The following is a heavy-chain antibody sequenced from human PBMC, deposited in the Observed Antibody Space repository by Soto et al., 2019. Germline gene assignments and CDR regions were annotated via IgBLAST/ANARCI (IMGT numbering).Heavy chain of an antibody. CDR3: ARVISSRGEYFDY. Sequence: SQTVSLTCTVSGGSISSGDHYWTWIRRPPGKGLEWIGHIHHTASTYYNPSLKSVVSISVYTSKNQFSLKVTSVTAADTAVYYCARVISSRGEYFDYWGQGTVVNVSS. J-gene: IGHJ4*02. CDR1: GGSISSGDHY. CDR2: IHHTAST. V-gene: IGHV4-30-4*01. D-gene: IGHD2-2*01.